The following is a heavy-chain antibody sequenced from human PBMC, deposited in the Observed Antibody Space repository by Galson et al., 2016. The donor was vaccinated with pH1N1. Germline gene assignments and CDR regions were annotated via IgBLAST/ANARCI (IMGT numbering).Heavy chain of an antibody. CDR2: IQFDSSTE. V-gene: IGHV3-30*02. CDR1: GFTFRTSG. J-gene: IGHJ5*01. D-gene: IGHD3-16*01. Sequence: SLRLSCAASGFTFRTSGMHWVRQAPGKGLEWVAFIQFDSSTEYYADSVRSRFTVSRDNSKNTVYLQMNSLRAEDTAVYYCAREGSRNHLGGFDFWGQGTLVTVSS. CDR3: AREGSRNHLGGFDF.